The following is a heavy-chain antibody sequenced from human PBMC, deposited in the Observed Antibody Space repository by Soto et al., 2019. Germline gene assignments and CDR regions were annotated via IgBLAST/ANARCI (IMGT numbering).Heavy chain of an antibody. V-gene: IGHV6-1*01. CDR3: ARGNYYDRSGYRYYFDY. CDR1: GDSVASNSAT. CDR2: TYYRSKWYS. D-gene: IGHD3-22*01. J-gene: IGHJ4*02. Sequence: SQTLSLTCVISGDSVASNSATWNWIRQSPSRGLEWLGRTYYRSKWYSDYAISVNSRISINPDTSKNQFSLQLNSVTPEDTAVYYCARGNYYDRSGYRYYFDYWGQGTLVTVSS.